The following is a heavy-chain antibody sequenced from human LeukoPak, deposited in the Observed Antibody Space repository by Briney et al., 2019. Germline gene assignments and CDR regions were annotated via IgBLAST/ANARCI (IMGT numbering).Heavy chain of an antibody. V-gene: IGHV3-53*01. CDR1: DFIVRSNY. Sequence: GGSLRLSCAASDFIVRSNYMTWVRQAPGKGLEWVSVIYNDGSAYYADSVRGRFTISRDTSKNTVYLQMNSLRAEDTAVYYCASEYREDHSGSQYFQHWGQGTLVTVSS. CDR2: IYNDGSA. D-gene: IGHD6-19*01. CDR3: ASEYREDHSGSQYFQH. J-gene: IGHJ1*01.